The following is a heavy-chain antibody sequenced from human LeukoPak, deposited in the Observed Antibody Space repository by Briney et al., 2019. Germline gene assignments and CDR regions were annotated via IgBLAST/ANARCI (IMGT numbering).Heavy chain of an antibody. V-gene: IGHV1-3*01. CDR1: GYTFTSYA. Sequence: ASVKVSCKASGYTFTSYAMHWVRQAPGQRLEWMGWINAGNGNTKYSQKFQGRVTITRDTSASTAYMELSSLRSEDTAVYYCARDEGDIVVVPAAPDYWSQGTLVTVSS. D-gene: IGHD2-2*01. CDR2: INAGNGNT. CDR3: ARDEGDIVVVPAAPDY. J-gene: IGHJ4*02.